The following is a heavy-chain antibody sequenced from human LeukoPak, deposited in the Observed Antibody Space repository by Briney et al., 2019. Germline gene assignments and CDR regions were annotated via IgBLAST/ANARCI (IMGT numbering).Heavy chain of an antibody. CDR1: GFTFSDYY. V-gene: IGHV3-11*01. D-gene: IGHD2-8*02. J-gene: IGHJ4*02. CDR2: ISSSGSTI. CDR3: AKHQPGQRVVDY. Sequence: PGGSLRLSCAASGFTFSDYYMSWIRQAPGKGLEWVSYISSSGSTIYYADSVKGRFTISRDNAKNSLYLQMNSLRAEDTAIYYCAKHQPGQRVVDYWGQGTLVTVSS.